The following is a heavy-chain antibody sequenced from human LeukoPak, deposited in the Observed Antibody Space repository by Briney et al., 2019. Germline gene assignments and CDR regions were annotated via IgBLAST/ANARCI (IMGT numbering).Heavy chain of an antibody. J-gene: IGHJ4*02. CDR3: ARGEGVEQQREGY. V-gene: IGHV3-21*01. CDR2: ISSSSSYI. D-gene: IGHD6-13*01. CDR1: GFTFSSYS. Sequence: GGSLRLSCAAFGFTFSSYSMNWVRQAPGKGLEWVSSISSSSSYIYYADSVKGRFTISRDNAKNSLYLQMNSLRAEDTAVYYCARGEGVEQQREGYWGQGTLVTVSS.